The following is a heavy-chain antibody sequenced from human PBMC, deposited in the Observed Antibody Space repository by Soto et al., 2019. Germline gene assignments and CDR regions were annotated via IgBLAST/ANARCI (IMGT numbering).Heavy chain of an antibody. CDR1: GFIIDDYA. V-gene: IGHV3-9*01. J-gene: IGHJ6*02. CDR3: AKMDFDGMDG. Sequence: EVQLVESGGGLVQPGGSLRLSCAASGFIIDDYAMHWVRQAPGKGLEWVSAISWDSDDIAYAGSVKDRFTISRDNAKNARYLQMNSLRAEDTALYYCAKMDFDGMDGWGQGTTVTVSS. CDR2: ISWDSDDI.